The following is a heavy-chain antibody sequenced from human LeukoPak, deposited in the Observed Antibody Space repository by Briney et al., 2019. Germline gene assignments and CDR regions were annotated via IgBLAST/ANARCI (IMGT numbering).Heavy chain of an antibody. Sequence: PGGSLRLSCAASGFTFSSYWMHWVRQAPGKGLVWVSRINSDGSSTSYADSVKGRFTISRDNANNTLYLQMNSLRAEDTAVYYCASDATTTIFNYWGQGTLVTVSS. CDR1: GFTFSSYW. CDR3: ASDATTTIFNY. D-gene: IGHD1-26*01. V-gene: IGHV3-74*01. J-gene: IGHJ4*02. CDR2: INSDGSST.